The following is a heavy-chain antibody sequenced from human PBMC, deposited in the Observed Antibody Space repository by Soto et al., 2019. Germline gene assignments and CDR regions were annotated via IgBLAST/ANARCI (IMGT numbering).Heavy chain of an antibody. J-gene: IGHJ4*02. D-gene: IGHD3-22*01. CDR3: AKADYDSSGYSSFDY. Sequence: GGSLRLSCAASGFTFSSYSMNWVRQAPGKGLEWVSAISSSGSYIYYADSVKGRFTISRDNSKNTLYLQMNSLRAEDTAVYYCAKADYDSSGYSSFDYWGQGTLVTVSS. V-gene: IGHV3-21*01. CDR1: GFTFSSYS. CDR2: ISSSGSYI.